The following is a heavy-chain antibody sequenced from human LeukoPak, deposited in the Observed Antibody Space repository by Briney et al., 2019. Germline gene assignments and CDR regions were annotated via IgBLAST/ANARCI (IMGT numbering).Heavy chain of an antibody. D-gene: IGHD6-19*01. CDR1: GYTFTNYD. CDR2: MNPNNGNA. J-gene: IGHJ4*02. Sequence: ASVKVSCKASGYTFTNYDINWVRQATGQGLEWMGWMNPNNGNAGYAQKFQDKVTMTRDTSISTAYRELSSLRSEDTAIYYCARGAWYNSAYTALHYFDYWGQGTLVTVSS. CDR3: ARGAWYNSAYTALHYFDY. V-gene: IGHV1-8*01.